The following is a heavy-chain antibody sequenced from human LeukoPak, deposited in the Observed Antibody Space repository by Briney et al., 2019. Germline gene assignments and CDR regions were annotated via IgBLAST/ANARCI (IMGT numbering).Heavy chain of an antibody. CDR2: IRSKAYGGTT. CDR3: TSIQYYDSSGWPGY. Sequence: KPGRSLRLSCTASGFTFGDYAMSWFRQAPGKGLEWEGFIRSKAYGGTTEYAASVKGRFTISRDDSKSIAYLQMNSLKTEDTAVYYCTSIQYYDSSGWPGYWGQGTLVTVSS. J-gene: IGHJ4*02. CDR1: GFTFGDYA. V-gene: IGHV3-49*05. D-gene: IGHD3-22*01.